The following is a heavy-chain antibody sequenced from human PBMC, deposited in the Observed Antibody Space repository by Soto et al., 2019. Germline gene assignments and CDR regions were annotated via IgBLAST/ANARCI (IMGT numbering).Heavy chain of an antibody. CDR1: GGTFSSYA. CDR3: AKTLVDTSMFYFYYGMDV. Sequence: SVKVSCKASGGTFSSYAISWVRQAPGQGLEWMGGIIPIFGTAKYGQKFQGRVTITEDESTSTAYMELSSLRSEDTAVYCCAKTLVDTSMFYFYYGMDVWVRLTTFTVSS. CDR2: IIPIFGTA. D-gene: IGHD5-18*01. V-gene: IGHV1-69*13. J-gene: IGHJ6*02.